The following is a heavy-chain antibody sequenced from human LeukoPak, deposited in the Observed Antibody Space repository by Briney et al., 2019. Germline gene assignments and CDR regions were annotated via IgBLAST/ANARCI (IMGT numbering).Heavy chain of an antibody. V-gene: IGHV4-34*01. CDR2: INHSGST. J-gene: IGHJ6*03. Sequence: PSETLSLTCAVYGGSFSGYYWSWIRQPPGKGLEWIGEINHSGSTNYNPSLKSRVTISVDTSKNQFSLQLSSVTAADTAVYYCARRRALTRYYYYYYMDVWGKGTTVTISS. CDR1: GGSFSGYY. CDR3: ARRRALTRYYYYYYMDV.